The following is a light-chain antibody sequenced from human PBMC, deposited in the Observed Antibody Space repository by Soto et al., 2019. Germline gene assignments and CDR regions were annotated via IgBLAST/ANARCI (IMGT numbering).Light chain of an antibody. CDR2: KTS. V-gene: IGKV1-5*03. CDR1: QSFTMW. J-gene: IGKJ1*01. Sequence: DIHMTQSPSTLSASVGDRVTITCRASQSFTMWLAWYQQKPGKAPNLLIYKTSSLESGDPSRFSGSGSGTECTLTISSLQPDDFATYYCQHRTDYSWTFGQGTKVEVK. CDR3: QHRTDYSWT.